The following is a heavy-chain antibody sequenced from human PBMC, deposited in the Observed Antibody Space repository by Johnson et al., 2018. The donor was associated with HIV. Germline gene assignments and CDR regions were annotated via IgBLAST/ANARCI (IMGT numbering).Heavy chain of an antibody. CDR1: GFPFRSYG. CDR3: ARDPYYDFWTGPRDAFDI. V-gene: IGHV3-30*02. Sequence: QVQLVESGGGVVQPGGSLRLSCSASGFPFRSYGMDWVRQAPGKGLEWVAFIRYDGSDKYYVDSVKGRFTISRDNSKNTLYLQMNSLRAEDTAVYYCARDPYYDFWTGPRDAFDIWGQGTMVTVSS. J-gene: IGHJ3*02. D-gene: IGHD3-3*01. CDR2: IRYDGSDK.